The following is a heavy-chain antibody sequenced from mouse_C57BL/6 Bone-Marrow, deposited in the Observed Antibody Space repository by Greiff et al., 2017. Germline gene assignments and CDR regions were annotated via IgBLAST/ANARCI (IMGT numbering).Heavy chain of an antibody. D-gene: IGHD2-1*01. CDR1: GFTFSDYY. CDR2: ISNGGGST. V-gene: IGHV5-12*01. Sequence: EVHLVESGGGLVQPGGSLKLSCAASGFTFSDYYMYWVRQTPEKRLEWVAYISNGGGSTYYPDTVKGRFTISRDNAKNTLYLQMSRLKSEDTAMYYCARHIYYGNYVDYWGQGTTLTVSS. CDR3: ARHIYYGNYVDY. J-gene: IGHJ2*01.